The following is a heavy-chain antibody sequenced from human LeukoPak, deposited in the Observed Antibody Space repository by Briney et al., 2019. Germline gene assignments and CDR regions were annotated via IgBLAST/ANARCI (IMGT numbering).Heavy chain of an antibody. J-gene: IGHJ5*02. V-gene: IGHV1-2*02. CDR2: INPNSGGT. CDR1: GYTFTGYY. CDR3: ARSGKYCSSTGCPRNWFDP. D-gene: IGHD2-2*01. Sequence: ASVKVSCKASGYTFTGYYMHWVRQAPGQGLEWMGWINPNSGGTNYAQKFQGRVTMTRDTSISTAYMELSRLRSADTAVYYCARSGKYCSSTGCPRNWFDPWGQGTLVTVSS.